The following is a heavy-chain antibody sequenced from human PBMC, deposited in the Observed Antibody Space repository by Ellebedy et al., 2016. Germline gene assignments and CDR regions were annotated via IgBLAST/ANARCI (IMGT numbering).Heavy chain of an antibody. V-gene: IGHV4-59*01. D-gene: IGHD2-2*01. CDR1: GASISIYS. Sequence: SETLSLTCTVSGASISIYSWSWIRQPPGKGLEWIGYNDYNNGSINYNPALKSRVTISVDTSKNQFSLKLSSVTAADTAVYYCARRGRGGCSSTSCWYYFDYWGQGTLVTVSS. CDR3: ARRGRGGCSSTSCWYYFDY. J-gene: IGHJ4*02. CDR2: NDYNNGSI.